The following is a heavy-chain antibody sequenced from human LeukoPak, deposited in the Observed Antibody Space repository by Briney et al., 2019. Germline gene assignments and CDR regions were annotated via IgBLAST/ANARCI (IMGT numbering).Heavy chain of an antibody. CDR2: INPNSGGT. V-gene: IGHV1-2*02. D-gene: IGHD5-18*01. CDR1: GYTFTGYY. J-gene: IGHJ4*02. Sequence: ASVKVSCKASGYTFTGYYMHWVRQAPGQGLEWMGWINPNSGGTNYAQKFQGRVTMTRDTSISTAYMELSRLRSDDTAVYYCATDTAMVKPFDYWGQGTLVTVSS. CDR3: ATDTAMVKPFDY.